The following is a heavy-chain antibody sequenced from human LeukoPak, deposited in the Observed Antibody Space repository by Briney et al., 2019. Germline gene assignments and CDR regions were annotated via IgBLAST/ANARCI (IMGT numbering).Heavy chain of an antibody. D-gene: IGHD3-16*01. CDR3: ARHFRLSYTFDI. V-gene: IGHV4-61*02. J-gene: IGHJ3*02. CDR1: GGSISSGSYY. CDR2: IYTSGST. Sequence: PSQTLSLTCTVSGGSISSGSYYWSWIRQPAGKGLEWIGRIYTSGSTYYNPSLKSRVTISVDTSKNQFSLKLSSVTAADTAVYYCARHFRLSYTFDIWGQGTMVTVSS.